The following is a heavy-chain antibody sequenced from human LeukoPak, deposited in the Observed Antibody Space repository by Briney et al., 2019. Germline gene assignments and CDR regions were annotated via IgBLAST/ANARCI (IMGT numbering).Heavy chain of an antibody. CDR1: GGSFSGYY. J-gene: IGHJ6*03. CDR3: ARGGHSGYRDYYYYMDV. CDR2: INHSGST. Sequence: SETLSLTCAVYGGSFSGYYWSWIRQPPGKGLEWIGEINHSGSTNYNPSLKSRVTISVDTSKNQFSLKLSSVTAADTAVYYCARGGHSGYRDYYYYMDVWGKGTTVTVSS. D-gene: IGHD5-12*01. V-gene: IGHV4-34*01.